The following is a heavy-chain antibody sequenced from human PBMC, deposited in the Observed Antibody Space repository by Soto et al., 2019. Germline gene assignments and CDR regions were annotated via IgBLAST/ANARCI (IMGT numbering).Heavy chain of an antibody. D-gene: IGHD2-21*01. CDR2: ISSSGLTI. CDR1: GFTFSNYE. V-gene: IGHV3-48*03. Sequence: EVHLVESGGGLVQPGGSLRLSCAASGFTFSNYEMNWVRQTPGKGLEWVSYISSSGLTIHYADSVKGRFTISRDNAKNSLYLQMNSLRVEDTAFYYCAREIVTIHDWGLGTLVTVSS. CDR3: AREIVTIHD. J-gene: IGHJ1*01.